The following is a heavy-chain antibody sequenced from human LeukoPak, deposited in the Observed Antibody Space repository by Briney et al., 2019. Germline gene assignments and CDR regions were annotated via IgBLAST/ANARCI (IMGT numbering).Heavy chain of an antibody. CDR3: ARDSIPYYYHMDV. CDR1: GGSLRSYY. CDR2: IYTSGST. V-gene: IGHV4-4*07. Sequence: SETLSLTCTVAGGSLRSYYWSGIRQPAGKGLEWIGRIYTSGSTNYNPSLKSRVTMSVDTSKNQFSLKLSSVTAADTAVYYCARDSIPYYYHMDVWGKGTTVTVSS. D-gene: IGHD2-2*01. J-gene: IGHJ6*03.